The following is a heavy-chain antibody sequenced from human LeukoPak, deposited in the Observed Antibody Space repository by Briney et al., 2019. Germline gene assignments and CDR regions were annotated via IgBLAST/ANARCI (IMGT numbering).Heavy chain of an antibody. CDR3: ARGGFDWLLFNYYYYMDV. CDR2: IRSNGSTI. D-gene: IGHD3-9*01. CDR1: GFTFSSYE. J-gene: IGHJ6*03. Sequence: GGSLRLSCAASGFTFSSYEMNWVRQAPGKGLEWISYIRSNGSTIQYADAVKGRFTVSRDNAKNSLSLQMNSLRAEDTAVYYCARGGFDWLLFNYYYYMDVWGKGTTVTISS. V-gene: IGHV3-48*03.